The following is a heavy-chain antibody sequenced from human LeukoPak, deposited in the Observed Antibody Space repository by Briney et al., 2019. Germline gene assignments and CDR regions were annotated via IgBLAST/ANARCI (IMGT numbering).Heavy chain of an antibody. D-gene: IGHD5-18*01. J-gene: IGHJ2*01. Sequence: AAVTVSFTASGCSFSSYAISWVRQAPGPGLEWMGRISPSLGIANHTQKAQARVTIPADKSTSTAYIELSTLRSEDTAVYHCARGRSVDTAMGFVLWRRGPLVTLSS. CDR2: ISPSLGIA. CDR3: ARGRSVDTAMGFVL. CDR1: GCSFSSYA. V-gene: IGHV1-69*04.